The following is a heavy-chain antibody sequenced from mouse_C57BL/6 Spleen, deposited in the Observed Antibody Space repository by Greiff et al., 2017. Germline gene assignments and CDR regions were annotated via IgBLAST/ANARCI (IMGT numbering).Heavy chain of an antibody. Sequence: QVQLKESGPELVKPGASVKISCKASGYAFSSSWMNWVKQRPGKGLEWIGRIYPGDGDTNYNGKFKGKATLTADKSSSTAYMQLSSLTSEDSAVYFCARGRDYGNYWGQGTLVTGSA. CDR1: GYAFSSSW. J-gene: IGHJ3*01. CDR3: ARGRDYGNY. CDR2: IYPGDGDT. D-gene: IGHD2-1*01. V-gene: IGHV1-82*01.